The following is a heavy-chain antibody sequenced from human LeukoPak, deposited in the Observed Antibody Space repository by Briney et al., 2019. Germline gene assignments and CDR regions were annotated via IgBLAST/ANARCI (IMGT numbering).Heavy chain of an antibody. V-gene: IGHV3-9*01. D-gene: IGHD3-10*01. CDR3: AKATSFIIQILDFQH. CDR2: ISWNSGSI. J-gene: IGHJ1*01. CDR1: GFTFDDYA. Sequence: PGGSLRLSCAASGFTFDDYAMHWVRQAPGKGLEWVSGISWNSGSIGYADSVKGRFTISRDNAKNSLYLQMNSLRAEDTALYYCAKATSFIIQILDFQHWGQGTLVTVSS.